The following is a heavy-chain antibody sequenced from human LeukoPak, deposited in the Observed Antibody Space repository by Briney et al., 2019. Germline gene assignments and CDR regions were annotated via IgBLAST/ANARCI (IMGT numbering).Heavy chain of an antibody. CDR3: ARDLVTVTKGFDI. V-gene: IGHV4-59*01. D-gene: IGHD4-17*01. CDR2: ISYIGRT. Sequence: SETLSLTCAVYGGSLSGDYWSWIRQPPGKGLEWIGYISYIGRTNYNPSLKSRVTISIDTSKNQFSLKLTSVTAADTAVYYCARDLVTVTKGFDIWGQGTMVSVSS. J-gene: IGHJ3*02. CDR1: GGSLSGDY.